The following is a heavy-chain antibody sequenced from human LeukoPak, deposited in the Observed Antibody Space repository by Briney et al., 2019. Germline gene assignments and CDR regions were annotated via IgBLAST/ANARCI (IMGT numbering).Heavy chain of an antibody. Sequence: GESLKISCKGSGYSFTSYWIGWVRQMPGKGLERMGIIYPGDSQTRYSPSFQGQVTISADKSISTAYLQWSSLKASDTAIYYWGRHYYGSGSYPSDYWGQGTLVTVSS. CDR1: GYSFTSYW. V-gene: IGHV5-51*01. J-gene: IGHJ4*02. CDR2: IYPGDSQT. D-gene: IGHD3-10*01. CDR3: GRHYYGSGSYPSDY.